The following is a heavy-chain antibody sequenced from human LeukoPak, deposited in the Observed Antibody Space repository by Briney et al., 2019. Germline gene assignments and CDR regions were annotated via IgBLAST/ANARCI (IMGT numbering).Heavy chain of an antibody. CDR2: ISGDGGST. CDR3: ARVLLRGVPGLDY. Sequence: GGSLRLSCAAPGFMFHDYAIHWVRQAPGKGLEWVSLISGDGGSTFYADSVKGRFTISRDNAKNTLYLQMNSLRDEDTAVYYCARVLLRGVPGLDYWGQGTLVTVSS. CDR1: GFMFHDYA. V-gene: IGHV3-43*02. D-gene: IGHD3-10*01. J-gene: IGHJ4*02.